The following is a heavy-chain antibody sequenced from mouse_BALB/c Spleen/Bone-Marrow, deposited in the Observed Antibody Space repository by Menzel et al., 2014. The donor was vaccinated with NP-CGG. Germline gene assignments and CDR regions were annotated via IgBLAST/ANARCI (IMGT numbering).Heavy chain of an antibody. CDR2: INPDSSMI. CDR1: GFDFSRYW. V-gene: IGHV4-1*02. Sequence: EVKVVESGGGLVQPGGSLKLSCAASGFDFSRYWMSWVRQAPGRGLEWIGEINPDSSMINYTPSLKDKFIISRDNAKNTLYLKMSKVRSEDTALYYCARPGTWGYFDYWGQGTTLTVSS. CDR3: ARPGTWGYFDY. D-gene: IGHD4-1*01. J-gene: IGHJ2*01.